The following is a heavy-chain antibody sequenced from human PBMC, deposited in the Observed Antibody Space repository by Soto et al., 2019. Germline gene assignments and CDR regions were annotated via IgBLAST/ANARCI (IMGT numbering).Heavy chain of an antibody. J-gene: IGHJ4*02. CDR1: GFSFGSNS. CDR3: VKGGWLDY. CDR2: ISDNT. Sequence: GGSLRLSCSASGFSFGSNSMAWVRQAPGKGLEWVSSISDNTYYADSVEGRFTISRDNSKNTLYLQVNSLRAEDTALYYCVKGGWLDYWGQGTVVTSPQ. V-gene: IGHV3-23*01. D-gene: IGHD2-15*01.